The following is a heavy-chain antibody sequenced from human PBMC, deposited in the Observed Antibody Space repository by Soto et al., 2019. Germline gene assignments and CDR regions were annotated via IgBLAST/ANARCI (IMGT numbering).Heavy chain of an antibody. CDR3: VRLIIGNYDYSIDV. Sequence: SETLSLSCTVSGGSISSSSYYWGWIRQPPGKGLEWIGSIYYSGSTYYNPSLKSRVTISVDTSKNQFSPKLSSVTAADTAVYYCVRLIIGNYDYSIDVWGTATTLTVFS. CDR2: IYYSGST. J-gene: IGHJ6*03. CDR1: GGSISSSSYY. D-gene: IGHD2-15*01. V-gene: IGHV4-39*01.